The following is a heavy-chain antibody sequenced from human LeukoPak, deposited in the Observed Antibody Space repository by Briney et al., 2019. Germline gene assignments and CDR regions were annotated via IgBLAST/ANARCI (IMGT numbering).Heavy chain of an antibody. D-gene: IGHD3-10*01. CDR2: IIPLFGTA. J-gene: IGHJ6*04. V-gene: IGHV1-69*06. CDR3: ARAAYYYGSGTNYGMDV. CDR1: GGTFSSYA. Sequence: SVKVSCKASGGTFSSYAISWVRQAPGQGLEWMGGIIPLFGTANYAQKFQGRVTITADKSTSTAYMELSSLRSEDTAVYYCARAAYYYGSGTNYGMDVWGKGTTVTVSS.